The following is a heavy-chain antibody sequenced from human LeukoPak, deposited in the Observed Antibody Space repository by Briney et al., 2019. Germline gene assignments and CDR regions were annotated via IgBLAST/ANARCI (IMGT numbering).Heavy chain of an antibody. CDR1: GFTFSSYA. CDR2: ISGSGDSA. J-gene: IGHJ4*02. D-gene: IGHD2-15*01. CDR3: AKTRGYCSGGSCYSDY. V-gene: IGHV3-23*01. Sequence: GGSLRLSCAASGFTFSSYAMTWVRQAPGKRLEWVSAISGSGDSAFYADSVKGRFTISRDNSKKTLYLQMNSLRAEDTAAYYCAKTRGYCSGGSCYSDYWGQGTLVTVSS.